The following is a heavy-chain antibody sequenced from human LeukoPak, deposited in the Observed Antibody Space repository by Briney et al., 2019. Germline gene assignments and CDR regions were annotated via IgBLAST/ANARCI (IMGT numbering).Heavy chain of an antibody. D-gene: IGHD2-15*01. CDR1: GGTFSSYA. Sequence: GASVKVSCKASGGTFSSYAISWVRQAPGQGLEWMGGIIPIFGTANYAQKFQGRVTITADESTSTAYMELSSLRSEDTAVYYCAREIVVVAATRGGFDPWGQGTLVTVSS. CDR2: IIPIFGTA. V-gene: IGHV1-69*13. CDR3: AREIVVVAATRGGFDP. J-gene: IGHJ5*02.